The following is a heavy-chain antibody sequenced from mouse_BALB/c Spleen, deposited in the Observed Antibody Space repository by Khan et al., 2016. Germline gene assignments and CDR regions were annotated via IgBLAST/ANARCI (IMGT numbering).Heavy chain of an antibody. V-gene: IGHV14-1*02. D-gene: IGHD2-1*01. CDR1: GFNIKDYY. CDR3: ARGDGNYAMDY. CDR2: IDPENGNT. Sequence: VQLQQSGAELVRPGALVKLSCKASGFNIKDYYMYWVKQRPEQGLEWIGWIDPENGNTIYDPKFQGKASITADTSSNTAYLQLSSLTSEDTAVYYCARGDGNYAMDYWGQGTSVTVSS. J-gene: IGHJ4*01.